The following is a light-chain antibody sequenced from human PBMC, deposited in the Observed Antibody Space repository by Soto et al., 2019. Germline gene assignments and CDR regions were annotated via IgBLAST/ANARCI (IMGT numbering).Light chain of an antibody. CDR3: SSYASSSTVI. CDR1: SSDVGGYYY. CDR2: EVS. Sequence: QSVLTQPASVSGSPGQSVTISCTGTSSDVGGYYYVSWYQQHPDRAPKLMIYEVSNRPSGVSNRFSGSKSGNTASLTISGLQPDDEADYYCSSYASSSTVIFGGGTQLTVL. V-gene: IGLV2-14*01. J-gene: IGLJ2*01.